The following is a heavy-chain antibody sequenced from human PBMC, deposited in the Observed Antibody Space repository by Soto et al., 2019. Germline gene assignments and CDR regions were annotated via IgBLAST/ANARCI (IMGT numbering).Heavy chain of an antibody. Sequence: QMQLVQSGPEVKKPGTSLKVSCKASGFTLSSSAVQWVRQARGQGLEWIGGIVVGRDNTNYAQKFQERVTITRDMSTSTVYIELSSLSSEDPATYYGAAAILGPPPDIYGMDVGGQGTPVTVSS. CDR2: IVVGRDNT. CDR1: GFTLSSSA. J-gene: IGHJ6*02. V-gene: IGHV1-58*01. D-gene: IGHD1-26*01. CDR3: AAAILGPPPDIYGMDV.